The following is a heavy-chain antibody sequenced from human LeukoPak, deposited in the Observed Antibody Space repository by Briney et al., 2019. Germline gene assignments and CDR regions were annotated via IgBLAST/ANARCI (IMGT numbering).Heavy chain of an antibody. CDR2: IRYGGSDK. Sequence: GGSLRLSCAASGFPFSSSGVHWVRQAPGKGLEWVTFIRYGGSDKYYADSVKGRFTISRDNSKNTLYVQMNSLRVEDTAVYYCVTGAGGRYPLWDFDYWGQGTLVTVSS. V-gene: IGHV3-30*02. CDR1: GFPFSSSG. CDR3: VTGAGGRYPLWDFDY. J-gene: IGHJ4*02. D-gene: IGHD3-16*02.